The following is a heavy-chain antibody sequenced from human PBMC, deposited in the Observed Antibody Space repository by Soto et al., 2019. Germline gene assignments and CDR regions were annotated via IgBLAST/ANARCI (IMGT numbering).Heavy chain of an antibody. D-gene: IGHD1-7*01. CDR1: GLTFSNYA. J-gene: IGHJ4*02. CDR3: AKNQERELPRVIDF. Sequence: GGSLRLSCATSGLTFSNYAMSWVRQAPGGGLEWVSSMSGSSSTTYYADSVRGRFTISRDRSKNALYLQMSSLRAEDTALYYCAKNQERELPRVIDFWGQGTLVTVSS. V-gene: IGHV3-23*01. CDR2: MSGSSSTT.